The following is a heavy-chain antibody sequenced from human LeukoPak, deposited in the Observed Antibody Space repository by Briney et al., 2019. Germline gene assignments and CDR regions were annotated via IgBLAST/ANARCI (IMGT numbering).Heavy chain of an antibody. CDR3: ARGSRNHFDF. J-gene: IGHJ4*02. V-gene: IGHV1-2*02. D-gene: IGHD2-15*01. CDR2: INPNSGGT. Sequence: ASVKVSCKASGYTFTSYYVHWVRQAPGQGLEWMGWINPNSGGTNYAQKFQGRVTMTRDTSITTAYTELSSLRYDDTAVYYCARGSRNHFDFWGQGTLVTVSS. CDR1: GYTFTSYY.